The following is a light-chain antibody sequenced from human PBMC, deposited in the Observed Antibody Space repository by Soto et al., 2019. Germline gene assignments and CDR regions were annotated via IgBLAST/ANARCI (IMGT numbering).Light chain of an antibody. V-gene: IGKV3-20*01. CDR2: GAS. J-gene: IGKJ4*01. CDR1: QSVGSSY. CDR3: QQYGRSPLT. Sequence: EIVLTQSPGTLSLSPGERATLSCRASQSVGSSYLAWYQLKPGHTPRLLIYGASSRATGIPDRFSGSGSGTDFTLTISRLEPEDFAVYYCQQYGRSPLTFGGGTRWIS.